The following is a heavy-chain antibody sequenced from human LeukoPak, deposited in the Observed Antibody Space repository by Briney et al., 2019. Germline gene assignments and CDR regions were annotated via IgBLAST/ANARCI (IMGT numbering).Heavy chain of an antibody. CDR1: GASISSYF. D-gene: IGHD2-2*01. V-gene: IGHV4-59*01. CDR3: AREYLNTPLRFDP. Sequence: SETLSLTCTVSGASISSYFWSWIRQPPGKGLEWIGYFSYGGSTNYSPSLKSRVTISVDTSKNQFSLKLTSVTAADTAVYYCAREYLNTPLRFDPWGQGTLVTVSS. CDR2: FSYGGST. J-gene: IGHJ5*02.